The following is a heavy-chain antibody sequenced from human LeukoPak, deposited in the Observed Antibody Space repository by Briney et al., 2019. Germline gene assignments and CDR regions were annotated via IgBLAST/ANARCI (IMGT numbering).Heavy chain of an antibody. D-gene: IGHD3-22*01. Sequence: SETLSLTRTVSGGSISSYYWSWIRQPPGMGLEWIAYIYYTGTTNYNPSLKSRVTISVDTSRNQFSLKLRSVTAADTAVYYCARHSASTGYPLDYWGQGTLVTVSS. J-gene: IGHJ4*02. V-gene: IGHV4-59*08. CDR1: GGSISSYY. CDR3: ARHSASTGYPLDY. CDR2: IYYTGTT.